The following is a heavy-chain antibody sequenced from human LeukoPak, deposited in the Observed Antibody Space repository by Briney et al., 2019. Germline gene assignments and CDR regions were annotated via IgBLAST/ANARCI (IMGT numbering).Heavy chain of an antibody. CDR2: ISYDGSNK. Sequence: PGGSLRLSCAASGFTFSSYAMHWVRRAPGKGLEWVAVISYDGSNKYYADSVKGRFTISRDNSKNTLYLQMNSLRAEDTAVYYCAKGDRYSSWWGQGTLVTVSS. CDR3: AKGDRYSSW. J-gene: IGHJ4*02. CDR1: GFTFSSYA. D-gene: IGHD6-13*01. V-gene: IGHV3-30-3*01.